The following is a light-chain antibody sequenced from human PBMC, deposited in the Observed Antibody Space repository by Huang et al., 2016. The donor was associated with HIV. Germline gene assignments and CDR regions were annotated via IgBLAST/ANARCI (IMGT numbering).Light chain of an antibody. CDR2: DAS. CDR1: QSVSSRY. J-gene: IGKJ2*01. CDR3: QQYGSSSYT. Sequence: EIVLTQSPASLSLSPGERAMLSCGASQSVSSRYLDWFQKKPGLPPRLLIYDASVRATGHPDRFSGGGSGTDFTITISRLEPEYFAVYYCQQYGSSSYTFGQGTKLEIK. V-gene: IGKV3D-20*01.